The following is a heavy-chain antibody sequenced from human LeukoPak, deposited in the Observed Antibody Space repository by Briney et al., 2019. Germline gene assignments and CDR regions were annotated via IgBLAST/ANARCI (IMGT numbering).Heavy chain of an antibody. J-gene: IGHJ5*02. D-gene: IGHD3-3*01. CDR3: ARQNYDFWSGYYNWFDP. CDR1: GYSISSGYY. CDR2: IYHSGST. V-gene: IGHV4-38-2*02. Sequence: SETLSLTCTVPGYSISSGYYWGWIRQPPGKGLEWIGSIYHSGSTYYNPSLKSRVTISVDTSKNQFSLKLSSVTAADTAVYYCARQNYDFWSGYYNWFDPWGQGTLVTVSS.